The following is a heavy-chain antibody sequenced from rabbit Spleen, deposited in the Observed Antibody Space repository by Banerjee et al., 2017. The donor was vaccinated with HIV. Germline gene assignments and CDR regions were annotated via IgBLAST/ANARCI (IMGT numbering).Heavy chain of an antibody. CDR1: GFSFSSSYY. CDR3: ARGSAAMTMVITGFYFNL. Sequence: QSLEESGGDLVKPGASLTLTCTASGFSFSSSYYICWVWQAPGKGLECIACIYGDSSGSTYYATWAKGRFTISKPSSTTVTLQMTSLTAADTATYFCARGSAAMTMVITGFYFNLWGPGTLVTVS. CDR2: IYGDSSGST. D-gene: IGHD2-1*01. V-gene: IGHV1S40*01. J-gene: IGHJ4*01.